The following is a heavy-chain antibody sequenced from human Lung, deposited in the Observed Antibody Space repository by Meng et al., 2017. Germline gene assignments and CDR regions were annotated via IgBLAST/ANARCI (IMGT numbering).Heavy chain of an antibody. CDR2: INHSGST. CDR3: ARGPTTMAHDFDY. D-gene: IGHD4-11*01. J-gene: IGHJ4*02. Sequence: EWGEGLLKPSGPLSSTCVVFGGSFSDYYWSWIRQPPGKGLEWIGEINHSGSTNYNPSLESRATISVDTSQNNLSLKLSSVTAADSAVYYCARGPTTMAHDFDYWGQGTLVTVSS. CDR1: GGSFSDYY. V-gene: IGHV4-34*01.